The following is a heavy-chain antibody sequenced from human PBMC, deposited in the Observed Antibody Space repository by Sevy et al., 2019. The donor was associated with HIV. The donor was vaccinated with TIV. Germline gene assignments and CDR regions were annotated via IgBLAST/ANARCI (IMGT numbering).Heavy chain of an antibody. CDR1: GFTFDDYG. CDR2: INWNGGST. J-gene: IGHJ3*02. CDR3: AAERAVLRYFDWLLPPFAAFDI. Sequence: GGSLRLSCAASGFTFDDYGMSWVRQAPGKGLEWVSGINWNGGSTGYADSVKGRFTISRDNAKNSLYLQMNSLRAEDTALYYCAAERAVLRYFDWLLPPFAAFDIWGQGTMVTVSS. V-gene: IGHV3-20*04. D-gene: IGHD3-9*01.